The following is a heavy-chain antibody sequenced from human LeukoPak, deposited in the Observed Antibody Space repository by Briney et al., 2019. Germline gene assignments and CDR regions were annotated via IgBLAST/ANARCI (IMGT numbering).Heavy chain of an antibody. D-gene: IGHD3-10*01. CDR2: IYYSGST. Sequence: SQTLSLTCTVSGGSISSGGYYWSWIRQHQGKGLEWIGYIYYSGSTYYNPSLKSRVTISVDTSKNQFSLKLSSVTAADTAVYYCARAPVLLWFGELLGFDPWGQGTLVTVSS. V-gene: IGHV4-31*03. CDR1: GGSISSGGYY. J-gene: IGHJ5*02. CDR3: ARAPVLLWFGELLGFDP.